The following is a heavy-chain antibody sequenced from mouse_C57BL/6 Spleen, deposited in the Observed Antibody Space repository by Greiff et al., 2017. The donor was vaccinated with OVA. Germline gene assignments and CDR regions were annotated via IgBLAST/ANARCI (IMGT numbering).Heavy chain of an antibody. CDR3: ARGGDGGGYFDY. D-gene: IGHD3-3*01. CDR1: GYSITSGYY. J-gene: IGHJ2*01. V-gene: IGHV3-6*01. Sequence: DVQLQESGPGLVKPSQSLSLTCSVTGYSITSGYYWNWIRQFPGNKLEWMGYISYDGSNNYNPSLKNRISITRDTSKNQFFLKLNSVTTEDTATYYCARGGDGGGYFDYWGQGTTLTVSS. CDR2: ISYDGSN.